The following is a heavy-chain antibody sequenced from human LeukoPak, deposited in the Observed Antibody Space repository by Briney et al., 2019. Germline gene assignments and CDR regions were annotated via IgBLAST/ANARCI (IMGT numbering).Heavy chain of an antibody. Sequence: GGSLRLSCAASGFTFSDNSMSWIRQAPGKGLEWVSYISSGGSARYYADSVKGRFTIFRDNAKNSLYLQMNSLRAEDTAVYYCARDWFGEPHFDFWGQGTLVTVSS. CDR1: GFTFSDNS. J-gene: IGHJ4*02. CDR3: ARDWFGEPHFDF. V-gene: IGHV3-11*01. D-gene: IGHD3-10*01. CDR2: ISSGGSAR.